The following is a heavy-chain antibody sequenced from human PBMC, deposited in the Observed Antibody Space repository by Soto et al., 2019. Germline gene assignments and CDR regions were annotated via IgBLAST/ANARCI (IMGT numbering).Heavy chain of an antibody. J-gene: IGHJ4*02. CDR3: AGEKVGTTGIDF. V-gene: IGHV1-8*01. CDR1: GYTFTGYD. Sequence: QAQLVQSGAEVKKPGASVKVSCKASGYTFTGYDINWVRQATGQGREWMGWMNPNSGNTGYAQNFQGRVTMTRDNPISTAYMELTSPRDDASAVYYCAGEKVGTTGIDFWGQGTLVTVSS. CDR2: MNPNSGNT. D-gene: IGHD1-7*01.